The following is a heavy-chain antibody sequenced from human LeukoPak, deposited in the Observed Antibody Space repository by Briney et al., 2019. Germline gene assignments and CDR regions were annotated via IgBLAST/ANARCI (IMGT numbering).Heavy chain of an antibody. CDR2: INSDGSST. CDR1: GFTFSSYW. J-gene: IGHJ4*02. V-gene: IGHV3-74*01. D-gene: IGHD6-6*01. CDR3: ARDPGEQLAANFFDY. Sequence: GGSLRLSCAASGFTFSSYWMHWVRQAPGKGLVWVSRINSDGSSTGYADSVKGRFTISRDNAKNTLYLQMNSLRAEDTAVYYCARDPGEQLAANFFDYWGQGTLVTVSS.